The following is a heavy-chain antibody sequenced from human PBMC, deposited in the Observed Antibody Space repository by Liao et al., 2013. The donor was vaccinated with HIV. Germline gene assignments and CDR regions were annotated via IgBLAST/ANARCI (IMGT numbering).Heavy chain of an antibody. CDR3: ARDGGNTMVRGVLQRAFDI. CDR1: GGSIRSYY. D-gene: IGHD3-10*01. J-gene: IGHJ3*02. CDR2: VYYTGST. V-gene: IGHV4-59*01. Sequence: QVQLQESGPGLVKPSETLSLTCTVSGGSIRSYYWIWIRQPPGKRLEWIGYVYYTGSTKYNPSLESRVTMSIDTSMHQFSLRLSSVTAADTAVYYCARDGGNTMVRGVLQRAFDIWGQGTMVTVSS.